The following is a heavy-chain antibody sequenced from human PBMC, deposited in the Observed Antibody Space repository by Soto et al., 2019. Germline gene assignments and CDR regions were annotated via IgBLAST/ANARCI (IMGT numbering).Heavy chain of an antibody. J-gene: IGHJ6*02. V-gene: IGHV1-18*01. CDR2: ISPDNGNT. Sequence: GASVKVSCTASGYTFTIYGINWVRQATGQGLEWMGWISPDNGNTNYAQKLQGRVTMTTDTSTSTAYMELRSLRSDDTAVYYCARDLWGYCGTDCYPLDVWGQGTTVTVSS. D-gene: IGHD2-21*02. CDR1: GYTFTIYG. CDR3: ARDLWGYCGTDCYPLDV.